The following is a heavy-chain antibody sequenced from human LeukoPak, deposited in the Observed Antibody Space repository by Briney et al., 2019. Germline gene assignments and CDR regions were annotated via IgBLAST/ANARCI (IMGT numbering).Heavy chain of an antibody. CDR3: ARVSYYDSSGYYFLSYVDY. D-gene: IGHD3-22*01. Sequence: GGSLRLSCAASGFTFNNYGMHWVRQAPGKGLEWVSVIYSGGSTYYADSVRGRFTISRDNSKNTLYLQMNSLGAEDTAVYYCARVSYYDSSGYYFLSYVDYWGQGTLVTVSS. V-gene: IGHV3-53*01. CDR1: GFTFNNYG. CDR2: IYSGGST. J-gene: IGHJ4*02.